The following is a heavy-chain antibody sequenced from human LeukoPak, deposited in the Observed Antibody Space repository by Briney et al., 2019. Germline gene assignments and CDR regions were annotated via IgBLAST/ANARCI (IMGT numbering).Heavy chain of an antibody. CDR2: ISNNDNTI. CDR1: GFTFSDYY. J-gene: IGHJ4*02. Sequence: GGSLRLSCAASGFTFSDYYMSWIRQAPGKGLEWVSYISNNDNTIYYADSVKGRFTISRDNAKNSLYLQMNSLRAEDAAVYFCAKFTRSSGDCLWGQGILVTVSS. D-gene: IGHD2-21*01. V-gene: IGHV3-11*01. CDR3: AKFTRSSGDCL.